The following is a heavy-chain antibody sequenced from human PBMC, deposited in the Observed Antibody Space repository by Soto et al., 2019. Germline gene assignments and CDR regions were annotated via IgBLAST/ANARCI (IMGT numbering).Heavy chain of an antibody. CDR2: IGTAGDP. D-gene: IGHD3-22*01. V-gene: IGHV3-13*05. Sequence: EVQLVESGGGLVQPGGSLRLSCAASGFTLSMYDMHWVRQATGKGLEWVSTIGTAGDPYYADSVKGRFIVSRENAKNSLYLQMNSLRAGDTAVYYCARGGGYYTFESWGQGTLVTVSS. CDR3: ARGGGYYTFES. J-gene: IGHJ4*02. CDR1: GFTLSMYD.